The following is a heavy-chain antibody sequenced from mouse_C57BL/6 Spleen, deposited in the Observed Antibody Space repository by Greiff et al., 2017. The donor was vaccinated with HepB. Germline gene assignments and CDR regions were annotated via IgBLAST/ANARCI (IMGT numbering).Heavy chain of an antibody. CDR3: ARSYGNYFDY. CDR2: IYPGGGYT. V-gene: IGHV1-63*01. J-gene: IGHJ2*01. CDR1: GYTFTNYW. D-gene: IGHD2-1*01. Sequence: VKLVESGAELVRPGTSVKMSCKASGYTFTNYWIGWAKQRPGHGLEWIGDIYPGGGYTNYNEKFKGKATLTADKSSSTAYMQFSSLTSEDSAIYYCARSYGNYFDYWGQGTTLTVSS.